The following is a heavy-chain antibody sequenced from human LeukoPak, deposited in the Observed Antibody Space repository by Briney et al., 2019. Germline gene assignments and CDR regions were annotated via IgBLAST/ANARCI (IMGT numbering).Heavy chain of an antibody. J-gene: IGHJ6*03. Sequence: PSETLSLTCSVSGGSIRSYYWSWIRQPPGKGLEWIGYIYTRGRTSYNPSLKSRVTISVDTSKNQFSLKLSSVTAADTAVYYCARRGTVIHNYYYYYYMDVWGKGTTVTVSS. CDR3: ARRGTVIHNYYYYYYMDV. D-gene: IGHD4-11*01. CDR1: GGSIRSYY. CDR2: IYTRGRT. V-gene: IGHV4-4*09.